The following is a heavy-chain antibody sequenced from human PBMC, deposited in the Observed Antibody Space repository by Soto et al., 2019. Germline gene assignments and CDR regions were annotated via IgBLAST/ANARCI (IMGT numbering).Heavy chain of an antibody. Sequence: EVQLWESGGGLAQPGGSLRLSCAASGFVFRNYATTWVRQAPGKGLGWVSAITGNGHSAYYADAVRGRFTISRDNSNNTLSLQINSLRADDTAVYYCTKVLTAEQFYPSDSWGQGTLVTVSS. CDR3: TKVLTAEQFYPSDS. CDR1: GFVFRNYA. CDR2: ITGNGHSA. D-gene: IGHD2-21*02. J-gene: IGHJ4*02. V-gene: IGHV3-23*01.